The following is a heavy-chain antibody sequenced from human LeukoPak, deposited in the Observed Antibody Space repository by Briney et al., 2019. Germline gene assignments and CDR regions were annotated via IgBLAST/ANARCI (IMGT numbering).Heavy chain of an antibody. V-gene: IGHV3-23*01. CDR3: AKDLRIRAGVPDY. CDR1: GFTFSTYA. D-gene: IGHD2-8*01. J-gene: IGHJ4*02. CDR2: ISSGGGFT. Sequence: GGSLRLSCAASGFTFSTYAMSWVRQAPGKGLEWVPTISSGGGFTYYSDSVKGRFTISRDSSKNTLCLQMNSLRAEDTAVYYCAKDLRIRAGVPDYWGQGTLVTVSS.